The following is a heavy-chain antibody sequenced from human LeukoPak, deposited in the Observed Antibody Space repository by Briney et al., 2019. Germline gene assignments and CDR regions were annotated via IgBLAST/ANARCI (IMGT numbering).Heavy chain of an antibody. Sequence: PGRSLRLSCAASGFTFSSYAMSWVRQAPGKGLEWVSAISGSGGSTYYADSVKGRFTISRDNSKNTLYLQMNSLRAEDTAVYYCLYDSSGYYYVGAFDIWGQGTMVTVSS. CDR2: ISGSGGST. D-gene: IGHD3-22*01. CDR3: LYDSSGYYYVGAFDI. V-gene: IGHV3-23*01. J-gene: IGHJ3*02. CDR1: GFTFSSYA.